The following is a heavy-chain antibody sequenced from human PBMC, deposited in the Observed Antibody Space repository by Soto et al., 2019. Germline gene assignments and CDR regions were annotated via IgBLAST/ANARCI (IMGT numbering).Heavy chain of an antibody. J-gene: IGHJ4*02. CDR2: IIPIFGTA. CDR3: ARDGWDSGYWGGECY. Sequence: QVQLVQSGAEVKKPGSSVKVSCKASGGTFSSYAISWVRQAPGQGLEWMGGIIPIFGTANYAQKFQRRVTITADESTSAAYMELSSLRCDDTAVDYCARDGWDSGYWGGECYWGRVTVVTVAS. CDR1: GGTFSSYA. V-gene: IGHV1-69*12. D-gene: IGHD3-22*01.